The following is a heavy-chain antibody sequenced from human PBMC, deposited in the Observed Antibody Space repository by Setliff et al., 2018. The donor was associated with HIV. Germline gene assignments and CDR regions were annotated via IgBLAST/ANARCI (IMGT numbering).Heavy chain of an antibody. CDR3: ARTKADGYNGVFDS. Sequence: LSLTCAVSAGSISSYYWSWIRQPPGKGLEWIGYVFYSGSANYNPSLKSRVTISVDTSKNRFSLRLTSVTAADTAVYYSARTKADGYNGVFDSWGQGTLVTVSS. J-gene: IGHJ4*02. D-gene: IGHD5-12*01. CDR2: VFYSGSA. V-gene: IGHV4-59*08. CDR1: AGSISSYY.